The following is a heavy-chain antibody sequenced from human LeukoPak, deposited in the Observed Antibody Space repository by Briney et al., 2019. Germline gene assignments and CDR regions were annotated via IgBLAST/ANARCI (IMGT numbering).Heavy chain of an antibody. CDR3: KTGGTHWFDP. D-gene: IGHD7-27*01. CDR1: GYTFIGHY. J-gene: IGHJ5*02. CDR2: INPKNGGA. V-gene: IGHV1-2*07. Sequence: ASVKVSCKTSGYTFIGHYIHWVRQAPGQGLEWMGWINPKNGGANYAPSFRGRVTMTRDRSTSTVYMELTRLTSDDTAVYYCKTGGTHWFDPWGQGTLVTVSS.